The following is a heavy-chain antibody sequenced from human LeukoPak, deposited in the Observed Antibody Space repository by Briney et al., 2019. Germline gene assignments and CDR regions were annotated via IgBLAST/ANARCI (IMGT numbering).Heavy chain of an antibody. CDR3: ARDWLYNSGWKYFQH. V-gene: IGHV4-34*01. CDR1: GGSFSGYY. Sequence: SETLSLTCAVYGGSFSGYYWSWIRQPPGKGLEWIGEINHSGSTNYNPSLKSRVTISVDTSKNQFSLKLSSVTAADTAVYYCARDWLYNSGWKYFQHWGQGTLVTVSS. D-gene: IGHD6-19*01. J-gene: IGHJ1*01. CDR2: INHSGST.